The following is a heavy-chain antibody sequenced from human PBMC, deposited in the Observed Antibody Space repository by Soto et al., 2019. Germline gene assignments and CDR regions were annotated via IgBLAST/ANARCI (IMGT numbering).Heavy chain of an antibody. CDR1: GYSFTSYW. D-gene: IGHD3-22*01. Sequence: GESLKISCKGSGYSFTSYWIGWVRQMPGKGLEWMGIIYPGDSDTRYSPSFQGQVTISADKSIGTAYLQWSSLKASDTAMYYCARHEIDDSSGYYYSYFDYWGQGTLVTVS. V-gene: IGHV5-51*01. CDR3: ARHEIDDSSGYYYSYFDY. J-gene: IGHJ4*02. CDR2: IYPGDSDT.